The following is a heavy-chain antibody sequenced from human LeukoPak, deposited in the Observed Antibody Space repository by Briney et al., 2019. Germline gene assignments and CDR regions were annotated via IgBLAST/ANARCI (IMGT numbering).Heavy chain of an antibody. CDR2: ISSSSSNI. CDR1: GFTFSSYN. CDR3: ARSGDYGDYTGY. D-gene: IGHD4-17*01. J-gene: IGHJ4*02. V-gene: IGHV3-48*02. Sequence: PGGSLRLSCAASGFTFSSYNMNWVRQAPGKGLEWVSYISSSSSNIQYADSVKGRFTISRDNAKNSLYLQMNSLRDEDTAVYYCARSGDYGDYTGYCGQGTLVTVSS.